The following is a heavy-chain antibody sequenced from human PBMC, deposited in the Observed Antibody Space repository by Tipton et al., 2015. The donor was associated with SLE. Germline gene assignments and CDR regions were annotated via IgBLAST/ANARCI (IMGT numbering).Heavy chain of an antibody. D-gene: IGHD1-14*01. J-gene: IGHJ6*03. CDR1: GGSISSGSYY. V-gene: IGHV4-61*02. CDR2: IYTSGST. Sequence: TLSLTCTVSGGSISSGSYYWNWIRQPAGKGLEWIGRIYTSGSTNYNPSLKSRVTISVDTPKNQFSLKLSSVTAADTAVYYCALGRTHYYYYYMDVWGKGTTVTISS. CDR3: ALGRTHYYYYYMDV.